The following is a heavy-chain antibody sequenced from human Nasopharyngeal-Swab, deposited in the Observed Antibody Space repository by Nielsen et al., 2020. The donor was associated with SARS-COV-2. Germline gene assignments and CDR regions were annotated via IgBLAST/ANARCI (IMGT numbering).Heavy chain of an antibody. CDR2: IHYSGTT. J-gene: IGHJ3*02. CDR3: ARFFFYGNGSYYYTFDI. Sequence: SETLSLTCTVSGGSISSGDYYWGWIPQPPGKGLEWIWYIHYSGTTYYNPSLKSRVTISVDTSKGQFSLRLSSVTAADTAVYYCARFFFYGNGSYYYTFDIWGQGTMVTVSS. D-gene: IGHD3-22*01. CDR1: GGSISSGDYY. V-gene: IGHV4-30-4*01.